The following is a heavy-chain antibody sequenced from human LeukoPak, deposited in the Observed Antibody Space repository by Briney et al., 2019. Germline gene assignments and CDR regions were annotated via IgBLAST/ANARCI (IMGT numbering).Heavy chain of an antibody. J-gene: IGHJ4*02. CDR3: ARQLYSSGWFLDY. Sequence: SETLSLTCTVSNDSINNYYWSWIRQPPGKRREWIGHIYYSGSTKYNPSLDSRVTISVDTPKNQFSLTLSSVTAADTAVYYCARQLYSSGWFLDYWGQGTLVTVSS. CDR2: IYYSGST. V-gene: IGHV4-59*08. CDR1: NDSINNYY. D-gene: IGHD6-19*01.